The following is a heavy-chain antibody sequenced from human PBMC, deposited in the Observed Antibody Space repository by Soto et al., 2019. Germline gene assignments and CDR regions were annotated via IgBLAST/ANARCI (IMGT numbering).Heavy chain of an antibody. V-gene: IGHV4-34*01. CDR2: INHSGST. Sequence: SETLSLTCAVYGGSFSGYYWSWIRQPPGKGLEWIGEINHSGSTNYNPSLKSRVTISVDTSKNQFSLKLSSVTAADTAVYYCASSGMVVVVAAKEYYFDYWGQGTLVTVSS. CDR3: ASSGMVVVVAAKEYYFDY. CDR1: GGSFSGYY. J-gene: IGHJ4*02. D-gene: IGHD2-15*01.